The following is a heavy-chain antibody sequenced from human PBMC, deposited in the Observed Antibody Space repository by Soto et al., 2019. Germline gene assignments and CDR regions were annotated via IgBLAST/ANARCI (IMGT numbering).Heavy chain of an antibody. CDR1: GYTLNEVA. CDR3: TTYHGDYNFDH. J-gene: IGHJ5*02. D-gene: IGHD4-17*01. Sequence: QVHLVQSGAEVKKPGASVKDSCKVSGYTLNEVAMHWVRQAPGKGLEWLGGFDPDEAETIYAQHFQGRVTMTEDTSTDTVYMELSSLRSEDTALYFCTTYHGDYNFDHWGQGTLVTVSS. CDR2: FDPDEAET. V-gene: IGHV1-24*01.